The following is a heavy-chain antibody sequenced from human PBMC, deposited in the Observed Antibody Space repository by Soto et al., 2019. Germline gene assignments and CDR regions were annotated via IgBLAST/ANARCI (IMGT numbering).Heavy chain of an antibody. Sequence: EASVKVSCKASGYTFTSYGTSWVRQAPGQGLEWMGWISAYNGNTNYAQKLQGRVTMTTDTSTSTAYMELRSLRSDDTAVYYCARVSANPSKYYFDYWGQGTLVTVSS. J-gene: IGHJ4*02. V-gene: IGHV1-18*04. CDR3: ARVSANPSKYYFDY. CDR1: GYTFTSYG. CDR2: ISAYNGNT.